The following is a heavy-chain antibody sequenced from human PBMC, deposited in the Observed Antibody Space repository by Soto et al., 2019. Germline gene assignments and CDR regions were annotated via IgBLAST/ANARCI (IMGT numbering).Heavy chain of an antibody. D-gene: IGHD3-3*01. CDR2: INHSGST. Sequence: SETLSLTCAVYGGSFSGYYCSWIRQPPGKGLEWIGEINHSGSTNYNPSLKSRVTISVDTSKNQFSLKLSSVTAADTAVYYCARGRYYDFWSGYLNWFDPWGQGTLVTVSS. J-gene: IGHJ5*02. CDR1: GGSFSGYY. CDR3: ARGRYYDFWSGYLNWFDP. V-gene: IGHV4-34*01.